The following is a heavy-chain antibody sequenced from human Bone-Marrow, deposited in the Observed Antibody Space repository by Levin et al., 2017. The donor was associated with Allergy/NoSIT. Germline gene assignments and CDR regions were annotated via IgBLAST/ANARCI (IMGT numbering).Heavy chain of an antibody. CDR3: ARGADGGGHTADY. Sequence: RAGGSLRLSCAASEFTFRSYAMHWVRQAPGKGLEWVAVIWYDGSNKYYADSVKGRFTISRDNSKNTLFLQMNSLRVEDTGVYYCARGADGGGHTADYWGQGTLVTVSS. J-gene: IGHJ4*02. CDR1: EFTFRSYA. D-gene: IGHD4-23*01. CDR2: IWYDGSNK. V-gene: IGHV3-33*01.